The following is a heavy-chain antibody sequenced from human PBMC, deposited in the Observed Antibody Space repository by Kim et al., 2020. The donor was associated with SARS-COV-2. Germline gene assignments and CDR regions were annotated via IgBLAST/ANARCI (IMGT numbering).Heavy chain of an antibody. CDR2: MNPNSGNT. J-gene: IGHJ4*02. V-gene: IGHV1-8*01. D-gene: IGHD6-6*01. CDR3: AITSIAAPPTDY. CDR1: GYTFTSYD. Sequence: ASVKVSCKASGYTFTSYDINWVRQATGQGLEWMGWMNPNSGNTGYAQKFQGRVTMTRNTSISTAYMELSSLRSEDTAVYYCAITSIAAPPTDYWGQGTLVTVSS.